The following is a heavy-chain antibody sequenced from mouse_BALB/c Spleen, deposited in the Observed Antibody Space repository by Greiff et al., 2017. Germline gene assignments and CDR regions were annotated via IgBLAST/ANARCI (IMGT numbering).Heavy chain of an antibody. CDR3: ARHLYGFDY. D-gene: IGHD1-1*01. J-gene: IGHJ2*01. Sequence: DVMLVESGGGLVQPGGSLKLSCAASGFTFSSYTMSWVRQTPEKRLEWVAYISNGGGSTYYPDTVKGRFTISRDNAKNTLYLQMSSLKSEDTAMYYCARHLYGFDYWGQGTTLTVSS. V-gene: IGHV5-12-2*01. CDR1: GFTFSSYT. CDR2: ISNGGGST.